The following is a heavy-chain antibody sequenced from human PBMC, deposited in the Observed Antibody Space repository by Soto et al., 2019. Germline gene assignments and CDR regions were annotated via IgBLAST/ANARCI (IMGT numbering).Heavy chain of an antibody. J-gene: IGHJ4*02. V-gene: IGHV1-3*01. CDR3: ARYGYSSSGGFDY. Sequence: GASVKVSCKASGYTFTSYAMHWGRPAPGQRLEWMGWINAGNGNTKYSQKFQGRVTITRDTSASTAYMELSSLRSEDTAVYYCARYGYSSSGGFDYWGQGTLVTVSS. D-gene: IGHD6-13*01. CDR1: GYTFTSYA. CDR2: INAGNGNT.